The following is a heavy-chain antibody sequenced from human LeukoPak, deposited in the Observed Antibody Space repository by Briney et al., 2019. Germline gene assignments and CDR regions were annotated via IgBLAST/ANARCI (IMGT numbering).Heavy chain of an antibody. D-gene: IGHD1-1*01. Sequence: ASVKVSCKASGYTFTGYYMHWVRQAPGQGLEWMGWINPNSGGTNYAQKFQGWVTMTRDTSISTAYMELSSLRSEDTAVYYCARVGTTGTTRGVTAFDIWGQGTMVTVSS. CDR1: GYTFTGYY. CDR2: INPNSGGT. J-gene: IGHJ3*02. V-gene: IGHV1-2*04. CDR3: ARVGTTGTTRGVTAFDI.